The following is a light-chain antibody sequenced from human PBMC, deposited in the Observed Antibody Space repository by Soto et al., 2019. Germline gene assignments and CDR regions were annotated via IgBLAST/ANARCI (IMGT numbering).Light chain of an antibody. V-gene: IGKV1-39*01. CDR2: AAS. J-gene: IGKJ2*01. CDR1: QSISRY. Sequence: DIQVTQSPSSLSASVGDRVTISCRTSQSISRYLHWYQHRPGKAPNLLIYAASSLQSGVSSRFSGSGSGTDFTLTISDLQPEDFDTYCCLQSDGSPYTFGQGTQLE. CDR3: LQSDGSPYT.